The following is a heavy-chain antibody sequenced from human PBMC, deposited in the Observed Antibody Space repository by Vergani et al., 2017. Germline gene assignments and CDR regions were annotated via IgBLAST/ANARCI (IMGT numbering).Heavy chain of an antibody. D-gene: IGHD3-3*01. J-gene: IGHJ5*02. V-gene: IGHV4-61*02. CDR2: ISTSGST. Sequence: QVQLQESGPGLVKPSQTLSLTCTVSGGSISSGSYYWSWIRQPAGKGLEWIGRISTSGSTNYNPSLKSRVTISVDTSKNQFSLKLSSVTAADTAVYYCARAGYDFWSGYYLNWFDPWGQGTLVTVSS. CDR3: ARAGYDFWSGYYLNWFDP. CDR1: GGSISSGSYY.